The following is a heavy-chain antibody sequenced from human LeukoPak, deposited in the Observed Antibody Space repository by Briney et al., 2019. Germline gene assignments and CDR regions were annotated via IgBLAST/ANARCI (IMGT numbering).Heavy chain of an antibody. CDR1: GFTFSSYG. J-gene: IGHJ6*02. CDR2: ISYDGSNK. Sequence: GGSLRLSCAASGFTFSSYGMHWVREAPGKGLEWLAVISYDGSNKYYADSVKGRFTISRDNSKNTLYLQMNSLRAEDTAVYYCAKDQGNDYGYYARYYYYGMDVWGQGTTVTVSS. D-gene: IGHD4-17*01. V-gene: IGHV3-30*18. CDR3: AKDQGNDYGYYARYYYYGMDV.